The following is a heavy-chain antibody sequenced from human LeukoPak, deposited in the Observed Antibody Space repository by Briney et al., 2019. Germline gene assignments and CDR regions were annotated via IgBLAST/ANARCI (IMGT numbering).Heavy chain of an antibody. CDR2: ISVDGHGS. V-gene: IGHV3-23*01. Sequence: PGGSLRLSCAASGFLINSDIMTWVRQPPGRGLEWVSAISVDGHGSDYANSVKGRLTISRDNAKNIVYLQMNSLPAEDTALYYCARRVGGTPDYWGRGTQVTVSS. D-gene: IGHD1-1*01. CDR3: ARRVGGTPDY. J-gene: IGHJ4*02. CDR1: GFLINSDI.